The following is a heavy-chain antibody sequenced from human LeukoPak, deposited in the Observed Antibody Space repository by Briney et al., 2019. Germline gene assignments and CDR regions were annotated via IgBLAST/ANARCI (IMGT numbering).Heavy chain of an antibody. J-gene: IGHJ4*02. CDR3: ARDYYDSSGFSYFDS. CDR1: SGSINNYY. D-gene: IGHD3-22*01. CDR2: IFYSGST. V-gene: IGHV4-59*01. Sequence: SETRSLTCTVSSGSINNYYWNWIRQPPGKGLEWIGYIFYSGSTNYNPSLNSRVTISVDTSKNQFSLKLSSVTAADTAVYYCARDYYDSSGFSYFDSWGRGTLVTVSS.